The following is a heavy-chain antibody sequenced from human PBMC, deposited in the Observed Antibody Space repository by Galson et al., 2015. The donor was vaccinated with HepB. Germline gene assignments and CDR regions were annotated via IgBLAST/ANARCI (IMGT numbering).Heavy chain of an antibody. CDR1: GFTFSSYA. Sequence: SLRLSCAASGFTFSSYAMHWVRQAPGKGLEWVAVISYDGSNKYYADSVKGRFTISRDNSKNTLYLQMNSLRAEDTAVYYCARDNYYDSSGYPTPPLDYWGQGTLVTVSS. D-gene: IGHD3-22*01. V-gene: IGHV3-30-3*01. CDR2: ISYDGSNK. J-gene: IGHJ4*02. CDR3: ARDNYYDSSGYPTPPLDY.